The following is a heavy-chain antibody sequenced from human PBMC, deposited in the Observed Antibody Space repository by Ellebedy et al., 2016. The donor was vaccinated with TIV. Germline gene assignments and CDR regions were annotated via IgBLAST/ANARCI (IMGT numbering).Heavy chain of an antibody. CDR2: VYPGDSDI. J-gene: IGHJ3*02. V-gene: IGHV5-51*01. CDR3: ARQYCSGGSCYAGAFDI. D-gene: IGHD2-15*01. Sequence: GGSLRLXCKGSGYSFSNYWIAWVRQLPGKGLEWMGIVYPGDSDIRNSPPFKGQVNMSVDKAITTAYLQWNSLKTSDTAMYYCARQYCSGGSCYAGAFDIWGRGTMVTVSS. CDR1: GYSFSNYW.